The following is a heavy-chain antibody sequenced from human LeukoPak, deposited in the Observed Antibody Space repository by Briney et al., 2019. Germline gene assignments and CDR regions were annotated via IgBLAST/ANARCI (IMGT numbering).Heavy chain of an antibody. D-gene: IGHD6-13*01. CDR1: GGTFSSYA. V-gene: IGHV1-69*01. Sequence: ASVKVSCKASGGTFSSYAIIWVRQAPGQGLEWMGGIIPIFGTANYAQKFQGRVTITADESTSTAYMELSSLRSEDTAVYYCARASSSWYGFDYWGQGTLVTVSS. CDR3: ARASSSWYGFDY. J-gene: IGHJ4*02. CDR2: IIPIFGTA.